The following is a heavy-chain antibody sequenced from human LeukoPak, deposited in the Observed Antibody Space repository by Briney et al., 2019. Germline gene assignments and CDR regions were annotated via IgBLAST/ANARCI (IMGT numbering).Heavy chain of an antibody. Sequence: SVKVSCKASGGTFSSYAISWVRQAPAQGLEWMGRIIPIFGIANYAQKFQGRVTITADKSTSTAYMELSSLRSEDTAVYYCAGSSYGDYGFTTSSFDYWGQGTLVTVSS. D-gene: IGHD4-17*01. CDR3: AGSSYGDYGFTTSSFDY. V-gene: IGHV1-69*04. CDR2: IIPIFGIA. J-gene: IGHJ4*02. CDR1: GGTFSSYA.